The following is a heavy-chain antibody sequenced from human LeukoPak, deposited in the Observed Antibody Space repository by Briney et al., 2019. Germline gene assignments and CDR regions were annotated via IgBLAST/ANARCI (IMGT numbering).Heavy chain of an antibody. D-gene: IGHD3-22*01. J-gene: IGHJ4*02. CDR1: GFTFSTYS. CDR3: AKDFYDSSGSRYDY. CDR2: IDGGGGRT. Sequence: GGSLRLSCAASGFTFSTYSMSWVRQAPGVGLEWVSAIDGGGGRTWHADSVRGRFTISRDNSKNTLFMQMNSLRAEDTAVYYCAKDFYDSSGSRYDYWGQGTLVTVSS. V-gene: IGHV3-23*01.